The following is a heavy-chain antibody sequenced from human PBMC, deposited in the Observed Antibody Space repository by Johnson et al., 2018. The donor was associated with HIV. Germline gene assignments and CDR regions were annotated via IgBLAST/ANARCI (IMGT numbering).Heavy chain of an antibody. CDR1: GFSFSNSV. J-gene: IGHJ3*02. CDR2: ISVDGNSK. V-gene: IGHV3-30-3*02. D-gene: IGHD3-22*01. Sequence: QVQLVESGGDVVQPGTSLRLFCAASGFSFSNSVMHWVRRAPGKGLDWVAGISVDGNSKFYPDSVKGRFTISRDNSKNTLYLQMNSLRAEDTAVYYCAKSNPMIVVVDAFDIWGQGTMVTVSS. CDR3: AKSNPMIVVVDAFDI.